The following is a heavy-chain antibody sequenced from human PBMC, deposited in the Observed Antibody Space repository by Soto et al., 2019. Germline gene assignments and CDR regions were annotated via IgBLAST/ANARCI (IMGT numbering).Heavy chain of an antibody. CDR2: IIPIFGTA. D-gene: IGHD6-6*01. CDR1: GGTFSIYA. Sequence: SVKGSCKGAGGTFSIYAISWVRQAPGQGLEWMGGIIPIFGTANYAQKFQGRVTITADESTSTAYMELSSLRSEDTAVYYCARVFASSIAALYYYYGMDVWGQGTTVTVSS. V-gene: IGHV1-69*13. CDR3: ARVFASSIAALYYYYGMDV. J-gene: IGHJ6*02.